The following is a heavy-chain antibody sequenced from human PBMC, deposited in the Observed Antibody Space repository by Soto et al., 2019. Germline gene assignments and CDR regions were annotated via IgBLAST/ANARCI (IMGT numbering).Heavy chain of an antibody. J-gene: IGHJ4*02. CDR3: ARRGSGCYYDY. Sequence: EVQLLESGGGLVQPGGSLRLSCAASGFTFSSYAMSWVRQAPGKGLEWVSGISGSGDSTYYAASVKGRFTISRDNSKNTLDLQMNSRRAVDTAVDYCARRGSGCYYDYWGQGTLVTVSS. D-gene: IGHD6-19*01. V-gene: IGHV3-23*01. CDR2: ISGSGDST. CDR1: GFTFSSYA.